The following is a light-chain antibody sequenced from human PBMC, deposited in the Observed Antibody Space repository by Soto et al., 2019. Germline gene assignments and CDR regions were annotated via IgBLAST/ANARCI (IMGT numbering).Light chain of an antibody. J-gene: IGKJ5*01. CDR2: WAS. CDR3: QQYSSITIT. CDR1: QSFLYSSNNKNC. Sequence: EIVMTQSPDSLAVSLGETATINCKSSQSFLYSSNNKNCLAWFQKKPGKPPKXLIFWASTREFGVPDRLSGSGYGTDLTITISSMKNEDVEVYYCQQYSSITITFGHGTRLEIK. V-gene: IGKV4-1*01.